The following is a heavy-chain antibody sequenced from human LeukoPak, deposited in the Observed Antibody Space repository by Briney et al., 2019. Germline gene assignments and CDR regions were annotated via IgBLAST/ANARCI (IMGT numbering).Heavy chain of an antibody. D-gene: IGHD3-22*01. CDR2: ISDSGGRT. CDR1: GITLSNYG. J-gene: IGHJ4*02. V-gene: IGHV3-23*01. Sequence: GGSLRLSCAVSGITLSNYGMSWVRQAPGKGLEWVAGISDSGGRTNYADSVKGRFTISRDNPKNTLYLQMNSLRAEDTAVYYCAKDGSLLYYYDSSGYYFDYWGQGTLVTVSS. CDR3: AKDGSLLYYYDSSGYYFDY.